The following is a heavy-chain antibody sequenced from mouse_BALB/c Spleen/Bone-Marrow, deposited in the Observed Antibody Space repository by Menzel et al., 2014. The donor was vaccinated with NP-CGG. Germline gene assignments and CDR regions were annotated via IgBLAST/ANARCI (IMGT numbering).Heavy chain of an antibody. Sequence: QVQLQQPGAELVKPGASVKLSCKASGYTFTSYWMHWVKQRPGQGLEWIGEINPSNGRTNYNEKFKSKATLTVDKSSITAYMQLSSLTSEDSAVYYCARWGITLAYWGQGTLVTVSA. J-gene: IGHJ3*01. CDR1: GYTFTSYW. V-gene: IGHV1S81*02. D-gene: IGHD2-4*01. CDR3: ARWGITLAY. CDR2: INPSNGRT.